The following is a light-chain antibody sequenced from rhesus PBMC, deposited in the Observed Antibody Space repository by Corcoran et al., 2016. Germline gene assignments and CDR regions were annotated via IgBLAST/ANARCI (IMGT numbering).Light chain of an antibody. CDR2: GAS. V-gene: IGKV1-28*03. Sequence: DIQVTQSPSSLSASVGDTVTITCRASQVISSYLNWFQQKPGKAPKLLIYGASSLEPGVPSRFSGTGSGTDFTLIIRSLQPEDFAVYYCLQHNSYPWTFGQGTKVAI. J-gene: IGKJ1*01. CDR3: LQHNSYPWT. CDR1: QVISSY.